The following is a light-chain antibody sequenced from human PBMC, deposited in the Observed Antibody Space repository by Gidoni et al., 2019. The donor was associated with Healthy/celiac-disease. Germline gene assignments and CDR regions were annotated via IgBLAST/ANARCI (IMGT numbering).Light chain of an antibody. CDR1: SSDVGGYNY. Sequence: QSALTQPASVSGSPGQPITISCTGTSSDVGGYNYVSWYQQHPGKAPNLMIYDVSNRPSGVSNRFSGSKSGNTASLTISGLQAEDEADYYCSSYTSSSTSVVFGGGTKLTVL. J-gene: IGLJ2*01. V-gene: IGLV2-14*01. CDR2: DVS. CDR3: SSYTSSSTSVV.